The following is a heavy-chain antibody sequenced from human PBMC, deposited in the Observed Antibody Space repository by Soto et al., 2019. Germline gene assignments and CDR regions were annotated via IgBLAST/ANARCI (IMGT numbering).Heavy chain of an antibody. V-gene: IGHV3-23*01. J-gene: IGHJ4*02. Sequence: GGSLRLSCAASGFTFSSYAMSWVRQAPGKGLEWVSAISGSGGSTYYADSVKGLFTISRDNSKNTLYLQMNSLRAEDTAVYYCAKDVRGKGILSLDYWGQGTLVTVSS. D-gene: IGHD2-15*01. CDR1: GFTFSSYA. CDR2: ISGSGGST. CDR3: AKDVRGKGILSLDY.